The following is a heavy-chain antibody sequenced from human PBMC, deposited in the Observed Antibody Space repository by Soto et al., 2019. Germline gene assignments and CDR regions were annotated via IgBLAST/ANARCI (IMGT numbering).Heavy chain of an antibody. D-gene: IGHD6-6*01. CDR2: ISWNSGSI. J-gene: IGHJ6*03. Sequence: EVQLVESGGGLVQPGRSLRLSCAASGFTFGDYAMHWVRQAPGKGLEWVSGISWNSGSIGYADSVKGRFTISRDNAKNSLYLQMNSLRAEDTALYYCAKGIAARRYYYYYMDVWGKGTTVTVSS. CDR1: GFTFGDYA. CDR3: AKGIAARRYYYYYMDV. V-gene: IGHV3-9*01.